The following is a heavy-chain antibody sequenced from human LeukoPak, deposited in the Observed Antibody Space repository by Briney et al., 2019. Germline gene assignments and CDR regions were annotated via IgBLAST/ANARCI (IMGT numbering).Heavy chain of an antibody. CDR2: IRYDGSNK. V-gene: IGHV3-30*02. Sequence: GGSLRLSCAASGFTFSSYWMSWVRQAPGKGLEWVAFIRYDGSNKYYADSVKGRFTISRDNAKNSLYLQMNSLRAEDTAVYYCARAPYFESSGPLWGQGTLVTVSS. D-gene: IGHD3-22*01. CDR1: GFTFSSYW. CDR3: ARAPYFESSGPL. J-gene: IGHJ4*02.